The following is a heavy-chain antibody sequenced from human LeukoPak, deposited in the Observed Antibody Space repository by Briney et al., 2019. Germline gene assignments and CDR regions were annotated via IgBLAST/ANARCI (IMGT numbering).Heavy chain of an antibody. D-gene: IGHD3-22*01. CDR2: ISAYNGNT. Sequence: ASVKVSCKASGYTFTSYGISWVRQAPGQGLEWMGWISAYNGNTNYVQKLQGRVTMTIDTSTSTVYMELRSLRSDDTAVYYCARGYYDSSGYGWFDPWGQGTLVTVSS. CDR3: ARGYYDSSGYGWFDP. J-gene: IGHJ5*02. V-gene: IGHV1-18*01. CDR1: GYTFTSYG.